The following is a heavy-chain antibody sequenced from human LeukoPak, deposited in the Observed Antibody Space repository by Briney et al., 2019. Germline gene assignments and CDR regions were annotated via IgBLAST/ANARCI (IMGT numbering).Heavy chain of an antibody. CDR2: IIPIFGIA. D-gene: IGHD2-15*01. CDR1: GGTFSSYA. Sequence: SVKVSCKASGGTFSSYAISWVRQAPGQGLEWMGRIIPIFGIANYAQKFQGRVTITADKSTSTAYMELSSLRSEDTAVYYCASSYTTLGYRSGGSCYGNWGQGTLVTVSS. CDR3: ASSYTTLGYRSGGSCYGN. V-gene: IGHV1-69*04. J-gene: IGHJ4*02.